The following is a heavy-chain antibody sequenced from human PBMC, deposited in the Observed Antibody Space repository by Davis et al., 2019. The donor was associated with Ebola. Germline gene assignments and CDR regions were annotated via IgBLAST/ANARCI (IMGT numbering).Heavy chain of an antibody. V-gene: IGHV3-23*01. CDR2: ISGSGGST. J-gene: IGHJ4*02. CDR3: AKGSGGFDY. Sequence: GESLKISCAASGFTFSSYAMSWVRQAPGKGLEWVSAISGSGGSTYYADSVKGRFTISRDNSKNTLYLQMNSLRAEDTAVYYCAKGSGGFDYWGQGTLVTVSS. D-gene: IGHD2-8*02. CDR1: GFTFSSYA.